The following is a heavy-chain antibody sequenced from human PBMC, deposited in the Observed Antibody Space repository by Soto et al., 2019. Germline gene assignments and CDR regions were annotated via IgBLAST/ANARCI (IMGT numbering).Heavy chain of an antibody. Sequence: QVQLQQWGAGLLKPSETLSLTCAVYGGSFSGYYWTWIRQPPGTGLEWIGEINHSGSTNYNPSLKSRVTISVDTSKNQFCLKLTSVTAADTAVYYCARDKITGLVDYWGQGTLVTVSS. V-gene: IGHV4-34*01. CDR1: GGSFSGYY. CDR3: ARDKITGLVDY. D-gene: IGHD2-8*02. J-gene: IGHJ4*02. CDR2: INHSGST.